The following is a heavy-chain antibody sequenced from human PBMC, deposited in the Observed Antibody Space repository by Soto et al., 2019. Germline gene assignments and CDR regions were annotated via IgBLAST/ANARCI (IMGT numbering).Heavy chain of an antibody. Sequence: ASVKVSCKASGYTFTGYYMHWVRQAPGQGLEWMGWINPNSGGTNYAQKFQGWVTMTRDTSISTAYMELSRLRSDDTAVYYCARDVLGTYSSSWPPDAFDIWGQGTMVTVSS. V-gene: IGHV1-2*04. D-gene: IGHD6-13*01. J-gene: IGHJ3*02. CDR3: ARDVLGTYSSSWPPDAFDI. CDR1: GYTFTGYY. CDR2: INPNSGGT.